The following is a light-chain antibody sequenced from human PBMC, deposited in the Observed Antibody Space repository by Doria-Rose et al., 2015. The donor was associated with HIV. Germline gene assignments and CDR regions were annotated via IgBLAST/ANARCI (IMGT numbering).Light chain of an antibody. J-gene: IGKJ3*01. CDR1: QSLLYTSKNY. V-gene: IGKV4-1*01. CDR3: QQYYDTPS. Sequence: DIRVTQSPESLGMSLGERATLNCKSNQSLLYTSKNYLAWYQQKPGQPPRLLIYWASTRQSRVHARFSGSGSGTVFTLTISSLEAEDVAVYYCQQYYDTPSFGPGTTVDIK. CDR2: WAS.